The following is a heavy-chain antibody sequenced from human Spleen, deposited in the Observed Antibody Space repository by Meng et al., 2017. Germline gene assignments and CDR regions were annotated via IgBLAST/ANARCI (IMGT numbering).Heavy chain of an antibody. J-gene: IGHJ4*02. Sequence: HVWVEASAPGLVKASGALPLNSGGSGGSISRSTWWTWVRQPPGKGLEWIGEVYHSGSTNNNPSLKSRVTMSVDESNNQFSLKLSSVTAADTAVYYCARGNCSGGSCYDYIDYWGQGTLVTVSS. CDR1: GGSISRSTW. CDR2: VYHSGST. V-gene: IGHV4-4*02. CDR3: ARGNCSGGSCYDYIDY. D-gene: IGHD2-15*01.